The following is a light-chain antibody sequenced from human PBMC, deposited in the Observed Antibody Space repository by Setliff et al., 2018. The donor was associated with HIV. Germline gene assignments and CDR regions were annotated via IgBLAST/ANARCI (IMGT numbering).Light chain of an antibody. CDR1: SSNIGNNY. V-gene: IGLV1-51*01. CDR3: GTWDTSLSAVV. CDR2: DNN. J-gene: IGLJ2*01. Sequence: QSVLTQPPSVSAAPGQKVTISCSGSSSNIGNNYVSWYQQFPGTAPKLLTYDNNKRHSGIPDRFSGSKSGTSATLGITGLQTGDEANYYCGTWDTSLSAVVFGGGTKVTVL.